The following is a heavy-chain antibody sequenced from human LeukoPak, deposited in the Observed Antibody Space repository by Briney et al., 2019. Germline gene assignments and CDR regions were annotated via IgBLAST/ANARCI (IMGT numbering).Heavy chain of an antibody. J-gene: IGHJ3*02. CDR2: IYSGGST. Sequence: GGSLRLSCTVSGFTVSSNSMSWVRQAPGKGLEWVSFIYSGGSTQYSDSVKGRFTISRDNAKNSLYLQMNSLRAEDTAVYYCARDAGRIPDAFDIWGQGTMVTVSS. CDR1: GFTVSSNS. V-gene: IGHV3-53*01. CDR3: ARDAGRIPDAFDI.